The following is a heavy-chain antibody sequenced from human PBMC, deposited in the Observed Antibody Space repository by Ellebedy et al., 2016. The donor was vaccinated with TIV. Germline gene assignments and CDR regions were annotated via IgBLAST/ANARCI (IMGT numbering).Heavy chain of an antibody. CDR3: ARQAGGSGTYYHHNYHYMDV. V-gene: IGHV5-51*01. CDR1: GYKFTSYW. D-gene: IGHD3-10*01. CDR2: IYPGDSDT. Sequence: GGSLRLSCKGSGYKFTSYWIGWVRQMPGKGLEWMAIIYPGDSDTRYRPSFQGQVTISVDKFISTAYLQWSSLKASDTAMYYCARQAGGSGTYYHHNYHYMDVWGKGTTVTVSS. J-gene: IGHJ6*03.